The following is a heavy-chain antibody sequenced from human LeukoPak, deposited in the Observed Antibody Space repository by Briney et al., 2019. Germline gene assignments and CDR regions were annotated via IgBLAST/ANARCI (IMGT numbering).Heavy chain of an antibody. CDR1: GFTFSSYW. Sequence: PGGSLRLSCAASGFTFSSYWMHWVRQAPGKGLVWVSRISTDGSSTSYADSVKGRFTISRDNAKNTLYLQMNSLRTEDTGVYYCTDLGDYAVGWGQGTLVTVSS. CDR3: TDLGDYAVG. CDR2: ISTDGSST. V-gene: IGHV3-74*01. D-gene: IGHD4-17*01. J-gene: IGHJ4*02.